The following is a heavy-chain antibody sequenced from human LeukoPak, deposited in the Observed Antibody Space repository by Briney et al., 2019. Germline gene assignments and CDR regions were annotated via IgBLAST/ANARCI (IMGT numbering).Heavy chain of an antibody. CDR1: GGSISSYY. D-gene: IGHD1-1*01. J-gene: IGHJ5*02. CDR3: ATRRREDNWNDSGNWFDP. CDR2: IYYSGST. Sequence: SETLSLTCTVSGGSISSYYWSWIRQPPGKGLEWIGYIYYSGSTKYNPSLRSRVTISVDTSKNQFALKLSSVNAADTAVYFCATRRREDNWNDSGNWFDPWGQGTLVSVSS. V-gene: IGHV4-59*01.